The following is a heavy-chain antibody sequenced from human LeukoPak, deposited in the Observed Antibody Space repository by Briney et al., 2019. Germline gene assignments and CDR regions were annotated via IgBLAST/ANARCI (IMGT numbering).Heavy chain of an antibody. J-gene: IGHJ4*02. V-gene: IGHV3-15*01. CDR3: TTAKDYYDSSGYYLFDY. CDR2: IKSKTDGGTT. Sequence: GGSLRLSCAASGFTFSNAWMSWVRQAPGKGLEWVGRIKSKTDGGTTDYAAPVKGRFTISRDDSKNTLYLQMNSLKTEDTAVYYCTTAKDYYDSSGYYLFDYWGQGTLVTVSS. CDR1: GFTFSNAW. D-gene: IGHD3-22*01.